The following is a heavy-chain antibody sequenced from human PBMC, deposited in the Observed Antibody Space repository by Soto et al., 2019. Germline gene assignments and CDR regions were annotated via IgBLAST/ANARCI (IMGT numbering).Heavy chain of an antibody. CDR2: IYPGDSDT. CDR1: GYSFTSYW. J-gene: IGHJ3*02. D-gene: IGHD3-16*01. V-gene: IGHV5-51*01. Sequence: GESLKISCKGSGYSFTSYWIGWVRQMPGKGLEWMGIIYPGDSDTRYSPSFQGQVTISADKSISTAYLQWSSLKASDTAMYYCARLDPTYDYTWGTPNDAFDIWGQGTMVTVSS. CDR3: ARLDPTYDYTWGTPNDAFDI.